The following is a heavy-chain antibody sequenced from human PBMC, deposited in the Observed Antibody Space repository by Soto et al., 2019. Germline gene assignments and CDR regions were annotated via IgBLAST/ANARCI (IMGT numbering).Heavy chain of an antibody. J-gene: IGHJ3*02. V-gene: IGHV1-8*01. CDR1: GYTFTSYD. CDR2: MNPNSGNT. D-gene: IGHD2-15*01. Sequence: ASVKVSCKASGYTFTSYDINWVRQATGQGLEWMGWMNPNSGNTGYAQKFQGRVTMTRNTSISTAYMELSSLRSEDTAVYYCATIIGEYCSGGSCYEDAFDIWGQGTMVTVSS. CDR3: ATIIGEYCSGGSCYEDAFDI.